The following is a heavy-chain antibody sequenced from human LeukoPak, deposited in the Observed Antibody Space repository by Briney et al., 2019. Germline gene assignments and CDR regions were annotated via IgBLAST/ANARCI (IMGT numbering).Heavy chain of an antibody. V-gene: IGHV4-39*01. D-gene: IGHD2-15*01. J-gene: IGHJ4*02. CDR3: ARGYCSGGSCQKHPFDY. Sequence: PLETLSLTCTVSGGSISSSSYYWGWIRQPPGKGLEWIGSIYYSGSTYYNPSLKSRVTISIDTSKNQFSLKLSSVTAADTAVYYCARGYCSGGSCQKHPFDYWGQGTLVTVSS. CDR1: GGSISSSSYY. CDR2: IYYSGST.